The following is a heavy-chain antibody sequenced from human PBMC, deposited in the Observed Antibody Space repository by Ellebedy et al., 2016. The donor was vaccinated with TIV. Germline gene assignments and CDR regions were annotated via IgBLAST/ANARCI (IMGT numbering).Heavy chain of an antibody. CDR2: IYYTGST. J-gene: IGHJ4*02. CDR3: ARTQYGDSNFDY. CDR1: GGSIRGYY. D-gene: IGHD4-17*01. V-gene: IGHV4-59*01. Sequence: SETLSLTCTVSGGSIRGYYWSWIRQPPGKGLEWIGYIYYTGSTNYNPSLKSRVTISVDTSKNQFSLKLSSVTAADTAVYYCARTQYGDSNFDYWGQGTLVTVSS.